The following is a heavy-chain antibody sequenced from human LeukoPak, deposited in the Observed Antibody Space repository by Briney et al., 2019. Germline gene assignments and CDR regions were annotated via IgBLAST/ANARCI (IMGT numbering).Heavy chain of an antibody. CDR2: ISGSGGST. CDR1: GFTFSSYA. Sequence: GGSLRLSCAASGFTFSSYAMSWVRQAPGKGLEWVSAISGSGGSTYYADSVKGRFTIPRDNSKNTLYLQMNSLRAEDTAVYYCAKDRLLWFGETFDYWGQGTLVTVSS. D-gene: IGHD3-10*01. V-gene: IGHV3-23*01. CDR3: AKDRLLWFGETFDY. J-gene: IGHJ4*02.